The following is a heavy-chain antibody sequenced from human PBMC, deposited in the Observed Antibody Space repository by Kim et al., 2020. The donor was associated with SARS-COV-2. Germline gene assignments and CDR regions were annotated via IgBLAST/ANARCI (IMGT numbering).Heavy chain of an antibody. J-gene: IGHJ4*02. CDR3: AKDTTLSSSWGFDY. D-gene: IGHD6-13*01. V-gene: IGHV3-30*02. Sequence: YSVKGRFTISRDNSKNTLYLQMNSLRAEDTAVYYCAKDTTLSSSWGFDYWGQGTLVTVSS.